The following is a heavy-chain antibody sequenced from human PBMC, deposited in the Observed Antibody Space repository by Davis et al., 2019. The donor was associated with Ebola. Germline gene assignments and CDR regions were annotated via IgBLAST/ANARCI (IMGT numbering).Heavy chain of an antibody. D-gene: IGHD6-13*01. V-gene: IGHV3-30*03. CDR2: ISYDGSNK. CDR1: GSTFSSYG. CDR3: ARDRHSSSWKYFQH. Sequence: PGGSLRLSCAASGSTFSSYGMHWVRQAPGKGLEWVAVISYDGSNKYYADSVKGRFTISRDNAKNTLYLQMNSLRVEDTAVYYCARDRHSSSWKYFQHWGQGTLVTVSS. J-gene: IGHJ1*01.